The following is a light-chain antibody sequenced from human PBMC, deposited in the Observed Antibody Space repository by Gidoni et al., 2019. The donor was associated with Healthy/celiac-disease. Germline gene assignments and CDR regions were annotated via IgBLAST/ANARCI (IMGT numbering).Light chain of an antibody. J-gene: IGKJ1*01. CDR2: WAS. CDR1: QSVLYSSNNKNY. V-gene: IGKV4-1*01. Sequence: VMTPSPDSLAVSLGERATINCKSSQSVLYSSNNKNYLAWYQQKPGQPPKLLIYWASTRESGVPDRFSGSGSGTDFTLTISSLQAEDVAVYYCQQYYSTPTWTFGQGTKVEIK. CDR3: QQYYSTPTWT.